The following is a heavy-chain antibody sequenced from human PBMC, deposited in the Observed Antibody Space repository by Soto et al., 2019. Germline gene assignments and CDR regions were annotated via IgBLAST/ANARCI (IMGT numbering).Heavy chain of an antibody. V-gene: IGHV1-69*01. CDR1: GGTFSSYA. CDR3: ARAYYYDSSGYARGGYFDY. CDR2: IIPIFGTA. D-gene: IGHD3-22*01. Sequence: QVQLVQSGAEVKKPGSSVKVSCKASGGTFSSYAISWVRQAPGQGLEWMGGIIPIFGTANYSQKFQGRLTITADETTSTAYMELSSLRSEDTAVYYCARAYYYDSSGYARGGYFDYWGQGTLVTVSS. J-gene: IGHJ4*02.